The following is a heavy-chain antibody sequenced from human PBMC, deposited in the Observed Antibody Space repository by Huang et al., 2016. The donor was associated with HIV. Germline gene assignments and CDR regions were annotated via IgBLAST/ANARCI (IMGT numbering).Heavy chain of an antibody. CDR2: INHSGST. V-gene: IGHV4-34*01. D-gene: IGHD3-22*01. Sequence: QVQLQQWGAGLLKPSETLSLTCAVYGGSFSGYYWSWIRQPPGKGLEWIGEINHSGSTNYNSSLKSRVTISVDTSKKQFSLKLSSVTAADTAVYYCARLYFPTASSGYWASPRYFDYWGQGTLVTVSS. J-gene: IGHJ4*02. CDR1: GGSFSGYY. CDR3: ARLYFPTASSGYWASPRYFDY.